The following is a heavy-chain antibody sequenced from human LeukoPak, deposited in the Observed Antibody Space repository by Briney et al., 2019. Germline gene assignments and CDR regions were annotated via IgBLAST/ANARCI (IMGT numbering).Heavy chain of an antibody. D-gene: IGHD3-10*01. CDR3: ARGITMVRGVKIYYYYYMDV. V-gene: IGHV1-69*06. Sequence: ASVKVSCKASGGTFSSYAISWVRQAPGQGLEWMGGIIPIFGTANYAQKFQGRVTITADKSTSTAYMELSSLRSEDTAVYYCARGITMVRGVKIYYYYYMDVWGKGTTVTVSS. J-gene: IGHJ6*03. CDR1: GGTFSSYA. CDR2: IIPIFGTA.